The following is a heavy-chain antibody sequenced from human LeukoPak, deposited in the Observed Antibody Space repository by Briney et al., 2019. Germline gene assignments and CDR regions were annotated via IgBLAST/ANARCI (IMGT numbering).Heavy chain of an antibody. J-gene: IGHJ4*02. Sequence: SETLSLTCTVSGGSISSYYWSWIRQPPGKGLEWIGEINHSGSTNYNPSLKSRVTISVDTSKNQFSLKLSSVTAADTAVYYCARGLRYYAMRWREYFDYWGQGTLVTVSS. CDR2: INHSGST. D-gene: IGHD3-3*01. CDR3: ARGLRYYAMRWREYFDY. CDR1: GGSISSYY. V-gene: IGHV4-34*01.